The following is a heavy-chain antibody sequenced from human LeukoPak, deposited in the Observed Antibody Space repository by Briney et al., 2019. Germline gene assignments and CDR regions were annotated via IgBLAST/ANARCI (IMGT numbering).Heavy chain of an antibody. CDR3: ARSTWLVRPHLDY. Sequence: ASVKVSCKASGYTFTCYYMHWVRQAPGQGLEWMGWINPNSGGTNYAQKFQGRVTMTRDTSISTAYMELSRLRSDDTAVYYCARSTWLVRPHLDYWGQGTLVTVSS. CDR2: INPNSGGT. J-gene: IGHJ4*02. V-gene: IGHV1-2*02. D-gene: IGHD6-19*01. CDR1: GYTFTCYY.